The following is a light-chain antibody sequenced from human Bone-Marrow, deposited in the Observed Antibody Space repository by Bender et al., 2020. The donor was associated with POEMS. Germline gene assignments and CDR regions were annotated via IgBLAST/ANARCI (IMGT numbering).Light chain of an antibody. V-gene: IGLV1-44*01. CDR3: AVWDDSLNGWV. CDR1: SSNIGAHA. J-gene: IGLJ3*02. Sequence: QSVLTQPPSASGTPGQRVTISCSGGSSNIGAHAVNWYQHLPGPAPKLLIYSSHRRPSEVPGRFSGSRSGTSAALAISGLKSEDEADYYCAVWDDSLNGWVFGGGTKLTVL. CDR2: SSH.